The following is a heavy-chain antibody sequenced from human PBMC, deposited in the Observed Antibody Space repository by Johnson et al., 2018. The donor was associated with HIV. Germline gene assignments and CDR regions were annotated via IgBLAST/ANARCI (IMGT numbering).Heavy chain of an antibody. V-gene: IGHV3-30*04. CDR1: GFTFSSYA. J-gene: IGHJ3*02. CDR3: PGGHTTLYYGVVISIGCHPRAFDI. Sequence: QVQLVESGGGVVQPGGSLRLSCAASGFTFSSYAMHWVRQAPGKGLEWVAVITYDGSQNYYADSVKGRFTISRDNSKNTLYLQMNSLRAEDTAVYYCPGGHTTLYYGVVISIGCHPRAFDIWGQGTMVTVSS. D-gene: IGHD2-21*01. CDR2: ITYDGSQN.